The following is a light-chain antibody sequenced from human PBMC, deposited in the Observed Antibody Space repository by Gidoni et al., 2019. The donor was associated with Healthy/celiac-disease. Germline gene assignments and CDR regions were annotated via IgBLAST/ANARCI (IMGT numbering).Light chain of an antibody. Sequence: AIQLTPSPSSLSASVGDRVTITCRASQGISSALAWYQQKPGKAPKLLIYDASSLESGVPSRFSGSGSGTDFTLTISSLQTEDFATYYCQQFNSYPSSFGQGTKLEIK. CDR2: DAS. J-gene: IGKJ2*04. CDR1: QGISSA. V-gene: IGKV1-13*02. CDR3: QQFNSYPSS.